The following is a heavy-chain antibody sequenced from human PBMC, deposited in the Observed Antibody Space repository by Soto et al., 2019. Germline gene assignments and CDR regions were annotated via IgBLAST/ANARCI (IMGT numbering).Heavy chain of an antibody. D-gene: IGHD6-19*01. CDR1: GFTFSSYS. CDR2: ISSSSSYI. CDR3: ARDPYSSGWSKGHNFDY. Sequence: PGGSLRLSCAASGFTFSSYSMNWVRQAPGKGLEWVSSISSSSSYIYYADSVKGRFTISRDNAKNSLYLQMNSLRAEDTAVYYCARDPYSSGWSKGHNFDYWGQGTLVTVSS. J-gene: IGHJ4*02. V-gene: IGHV3-21*01.